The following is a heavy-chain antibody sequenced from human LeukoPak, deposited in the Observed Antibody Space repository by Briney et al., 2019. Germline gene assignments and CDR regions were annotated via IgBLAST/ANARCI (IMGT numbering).Heavy chain of an antibody. D-gene: IGHD2-2*01. Sequence: PGGSLRLSCAASGFNFNIYSMNWVRQAPGKGLEWVSSVSSRSIYIYYADSVQGRFTISRDNAQNPLYLEMNSLRDEDTAVYYCSRDLDCTVTTCYGGDDGFDLWGQGTMVTVSS. CDR3: SRDLDCTVTTCYGGDDGFDL. CDR1: GFNFNIYS. V-gene: IGHV3-21*01. J-gene: IGHJ3*01. CDR2: VSSRSIYI.